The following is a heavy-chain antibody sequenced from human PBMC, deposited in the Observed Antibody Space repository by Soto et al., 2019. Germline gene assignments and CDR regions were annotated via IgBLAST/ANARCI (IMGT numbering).Heavy chain of an antibody. CDR3: AHSEVFTMVRGVKGFDP. J-gene: IGHJ5*02. Sequence: QITLKESGPTLVKPTQTLTLTCTFSGFSLSTSGVGVGWIRQPPGKALEWLALIYWDDDKGYSPSLKSRLTITKNTSKNQVVLTMTNMDPVDTATYYCAHSEVFTMVRGVKGFDPWGQGTLVTVSS. V-gene: IGHV2-5*02. D-gene: IGHD3-10*01. CDR2: IYWDDDK. CDR1: GFSLSTSGVG.